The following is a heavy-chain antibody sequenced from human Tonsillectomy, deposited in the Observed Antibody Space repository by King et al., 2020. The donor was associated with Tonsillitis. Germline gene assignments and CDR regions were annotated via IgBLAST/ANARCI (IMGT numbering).Heavy chain of an antibody. V-gene: IGHV1-69*12. D-gene: IGHD3-22*01. CDR3: ARTGGDSSGYYYYYYYVDV. J-gene: IGHJ6*03. Sequence: QLVQSGAEVKKPGSSVKVSCKASGGTFSSYAISWVRQAPGQGLEWMGGIIPIFGTANYAQKFQGRVTITADESTSTAYMELSSLRSEDTAVYYCARTGGDSSGYYYYYYYVDVWGKGTTVTVSS. CDR1: GGTFSSYA. CDR2: IIPIFGTA.